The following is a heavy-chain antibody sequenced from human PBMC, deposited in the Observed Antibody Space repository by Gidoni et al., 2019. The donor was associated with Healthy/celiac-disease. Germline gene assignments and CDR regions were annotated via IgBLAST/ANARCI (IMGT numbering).Heavy chain of an antibody. Sequence: VQLQQWRAGLLKPSETLSLTCAVYGGSFSGYYWSWIRQPPGKGLEWIGEINHSGSTNYNPSLKSRVTISVDTSKNQFSLKLSSVTAADTAVYYCARGVGAKRWGYWGQGTLVTVSS. CDR1: GGSFSGYY. CDR3: ARGVGAKRWGY. J-gene: IGHJ4*02. CDR2: INHSGST. D-gene: IGHD1-26*01. V-gene: IGHV4-34*01.